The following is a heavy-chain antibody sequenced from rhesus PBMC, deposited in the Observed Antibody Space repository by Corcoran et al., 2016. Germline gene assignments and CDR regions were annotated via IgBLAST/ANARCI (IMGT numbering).Heavy chain of an antibody. D-gene: IGHD6-25*01. Sequence: QVQLQESGPGLVKPSETLSLTCAVSGYSISSGYDWSWIRQPPGKVLEWIGYIYGSSGSTKYNPSLNNRVTISKDTSKNQFSLKLSSVTAADTAVYYCARDGGSWKGYFDYWGQGVLVTVSS. J-gene: IGHJ4*01. V-gene: IGHV4-127*01. CDR2: IYGSSGST. CDR3: ARDGGSWKGYFDY. CDR1: GYSISSGYD.